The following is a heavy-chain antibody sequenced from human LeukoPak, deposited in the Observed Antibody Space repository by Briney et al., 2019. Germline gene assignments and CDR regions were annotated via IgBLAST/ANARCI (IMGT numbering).Heavy chain of an antibody. D-gene: IGHD1-14*01. Sequence: GESLRLSCAAPGFTFSSYSVSWVRQAPGKGLEWVSSISTSSSYINYADSVKGRFTISRDTAKNSLYLQMNSLRAEDTAVYYCARDPGSFDYWGQGTLVTVSS. J-gene: IGHJ4*02. CDR3: ARDPGSFDY. V-gene: IGHV3-21*01. CDR1: GFTFSSYS. CDR2: ISTSSSYI.